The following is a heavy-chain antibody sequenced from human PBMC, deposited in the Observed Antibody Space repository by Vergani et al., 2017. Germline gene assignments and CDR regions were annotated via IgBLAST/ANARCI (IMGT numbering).Heavy chain of an antibody. J-gene: IGHJ4*02. D-gene: IGHD6-6*01. Sequence: QVQLVESGGGVVQPGRSLRLSCAASGFTFSSYGMHWVRQAPGKGLEWVAVISYDGSNKYYADSVKGRFTISRDNSKNTLYLQMNSLRAEDTAVYYCAKDAGGMVGYSSSSWWTYYFDYWGQGTLVTVSS. V-gene: IGHV3-30*18. CDR1: GFTFSSYG. CDR3: AKDAGGMVGYSSSSWWTYYFDY. CDR2: ISYDGSNK.